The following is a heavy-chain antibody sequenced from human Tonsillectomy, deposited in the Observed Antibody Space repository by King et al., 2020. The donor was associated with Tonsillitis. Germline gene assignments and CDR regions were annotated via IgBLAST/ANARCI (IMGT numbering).Heavy chain of an antibody. D-gene: IGHD6-19*01. CDR2: ISISSSHT. J-gene: IGHJ6*02. CDR1: GFTFSSYS. CDR3: ASSGWSPYYYGMDV. V-gene: IGHV3-21*01. Sequence: VQLVESGGGLVKPGGSLRLSCAPSGFTFSSYSMNWGRQAPGKGLEWVSSISISSSHTYYADSVKGRFAVSRANAKNSRDLQMNSLRAEDTAVYYCASSGWSPYYYGMDVWGQGTTVTVSS.